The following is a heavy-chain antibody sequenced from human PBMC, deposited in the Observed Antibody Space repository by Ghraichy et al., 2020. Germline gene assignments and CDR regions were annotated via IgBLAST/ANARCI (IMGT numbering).Heavy chain of an antibody. D-gene: IGHD4-23*01. V-gene: IGHV1-46*01. CDR3: ARTKLRWSPNDY. Sequence: ASVKVSCKASGYTFTNYFMNWLRQAPGQGLEWMGIINPSDGSTSYAERFQGRFTMTRDTSTSTVYMEVSSLRSEDTAVFYCARTKLRWSPNDYWGQGTLVTVSS. CDR2: INPSDGST. CDR1: GYTFTNYF. J-gene: IGHJ4*02.